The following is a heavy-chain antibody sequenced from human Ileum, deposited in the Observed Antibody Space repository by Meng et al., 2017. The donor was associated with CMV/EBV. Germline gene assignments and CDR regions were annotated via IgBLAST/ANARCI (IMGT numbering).Heavy chain of an antibody. CDR2: ISYSGIT. Sequence: SGSSITSGDYYWSWIRQPPGKGLEWLGYISYSGITAYNPSLKSRVAMSLDTSMNHFSLRLTSVTAADTAVYFCARTPIYMFPDNWFDPWGQGTLVTVSS. D-gene: IGHD3-10*02. V-gene: IGHV4-30-4*08. J-gene: IGHJ5*02. CDR3: ARTPIYMFPDNWFDP. CDR1: GSSITSGDYY.